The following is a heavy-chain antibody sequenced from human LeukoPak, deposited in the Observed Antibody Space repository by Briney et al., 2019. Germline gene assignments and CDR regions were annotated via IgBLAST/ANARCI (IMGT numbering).Heavy chain of an antibody. CDR3: ARSGLVRGVQEIDY. Sequence: LSLTCAVYGGSFRGYYWGWIRQPPGKGLEWVAVISYDGSNKYYADSVKGRFTISRDNSKNTLYLQMSSLRAEDTAVYYCARSGLVRGVQEIDYWGQGTLVTVSS. CDR2: ISYDGSNK. CDR1: GGSFRGYY. J-gene: IGHJ4*02. V-gene: IGHV3-30*03. D-gene: IGHD3-10*01.